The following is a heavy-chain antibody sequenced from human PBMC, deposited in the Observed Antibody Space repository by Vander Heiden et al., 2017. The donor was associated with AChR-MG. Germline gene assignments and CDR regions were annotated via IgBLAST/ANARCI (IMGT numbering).Heavy chain of an antibody. V-gene: IGHV3-23*01. CDR1: GATFSTYV. CDR3: AKGGQQTTYYYYYMDV. Sequence: EMQLLESGGDLVPRGGSLRRSCPASGATFSTYVTTWVRQAPGKAPEWVSTINGGGRTTYYADSVKGRFTISRDNSKDTLYLQMNSLRDDDTAVYYCAKGGQQTTYYYYYMDVWGNGTTVTVSS. CDR2: INGGGRTT. J-gene: IGHJ6*03. D-gene: IGHD6-13*01.